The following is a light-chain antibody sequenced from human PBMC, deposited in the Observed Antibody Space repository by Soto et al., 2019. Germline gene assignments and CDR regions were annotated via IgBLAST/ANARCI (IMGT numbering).Light chain of an antibody. J-gene: IGKJ5*01. V-gene: IGKV1-39*01. CDR2: AAS. CDR1: QSIDRY. Sequence: DIQVTQSPSSLSASVGDTATITCRASQSIDRYLNWYQHKPRKAPKLLINAASSLQSGVPSRFSGSGSATHFTLTISDLQPEDFATYYCQQTYSTPQPFGQGTQLDIK. CDR3: QQTYSTPQP.